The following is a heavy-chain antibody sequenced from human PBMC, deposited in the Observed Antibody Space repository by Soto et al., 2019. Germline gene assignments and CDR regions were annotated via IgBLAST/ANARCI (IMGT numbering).Heavy chain of an antibody. CDR3: ARGRCEIDA. CDR1: GASLRDNY. CDR2: INHSGNT. V-gene: IGHV4-34*01. Sequence: MSLTCAVYGASLRDNYCNWLRQPPGTGLEWIGEINHSGNTNYNPSLRSRVTISIDTSRNQLSLNLRSVSAADTAVYCWARGRCEIDAWGQGT. J-gene: IGHJ5*02. D-gene: IGHD2-8*01.